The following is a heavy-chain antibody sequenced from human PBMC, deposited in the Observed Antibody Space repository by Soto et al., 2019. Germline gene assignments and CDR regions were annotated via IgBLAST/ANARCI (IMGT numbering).Heavy chain of an antibody. CDR3: ARGDYSFNMDV. V-gene: IGHV3-13*01. Sequence: EVQLVESGGGLVQPGGSLRLSCAASGFTFSSYDMHCVLQATGKGLEWVSAIGTAGDTYYPGSVKGRFTISRENAKNSLYLQMNSLRAGDTAVYYCARGDYSFNMDVWGKGTTVTVSS. D-gene: IGHD4-4*01. CDR1: GFTFSSYD. J-gene: IGHJ6*03. CDR2: IGTAGDT.